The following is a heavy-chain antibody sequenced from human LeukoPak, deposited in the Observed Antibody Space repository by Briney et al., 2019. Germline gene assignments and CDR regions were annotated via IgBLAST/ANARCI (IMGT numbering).Heavy chain of an antibody. CDR2: IYPGDSDT. CDR3: ARRGIAVAGNDAFDI. V-gene: IGHV5-51*01. J-gene: IGHJ3*02. D-gene: IGHD6-19*01. Sequence: GESLKISCKGSGYIFTSYWIGWVRQMPGKGLEWMGIIYPGDSDTRYSPSFQGQVTISADKSISTAYLQWSSLKASDTAMYYCARRGIAVAGNDAFDIWGQGTMVTVSS. CDR1: GYIFTSYW.